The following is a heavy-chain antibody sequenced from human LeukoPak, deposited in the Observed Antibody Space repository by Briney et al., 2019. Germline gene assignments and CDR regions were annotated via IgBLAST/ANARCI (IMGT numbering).Heavy chain of an antibody. V-gene: IGHV3-11*01. J-gene: IGHJ4*02. CDR1: GFTFSDYC. Sequence: GGSLRLSCAASGFTFSDYCMSRLRQAPGKGLEWVAYICDSGRTVCYADSVKGRFTISRDNAKNSVYLQMNNLRAEDTAVYYCARDRLGDYDHSGYYDKWGQGTLVTVSS. CDR3: ARDRLGDYDHSGYYDK. CDR2: ICDSGRTV. D-gene: IGHD3-22*01.